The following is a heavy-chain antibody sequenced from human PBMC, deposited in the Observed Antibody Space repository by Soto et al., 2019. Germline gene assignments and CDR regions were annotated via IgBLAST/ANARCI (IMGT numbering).Heavy chain of an antibody. V-gene: IGHV4-31*03. CDR2: IYYSGST. CDR3: AGGPAGPYYFDC. Sequence: PSETLSLTCTVSGGSISSGGYYWSWIRQHPGKGLEWIGYIYYSGSTYYNPSLKSRVTISVDTSKNQFSLKLSSVAAAAPAVFYWAGGPAGPYYFDCWVQGPRVTVS. J-gene: IGHJ4*02. CDR1: GGSISSGGYY.